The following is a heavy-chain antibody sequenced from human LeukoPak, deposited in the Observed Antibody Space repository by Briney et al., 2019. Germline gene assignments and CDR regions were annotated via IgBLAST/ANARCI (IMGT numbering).Heavy chain of an antibody. CDR1: GFTFDDYG. Sequence: LVGSLRLSCAASGFTFDDYGMSWVRQAPGKGLEWVSGINWNGGSTGYADSVKGRFTISRDNAKNSLYLQLNSLRAEDTALYYCARDEYSSSSSFDYWGQGTLVTVSS. CDR3: ARDEYSSSSSFDY. CDR2: INWNGGST. D-gene: IGHD6-6*01. J-gene: IGHJ4*02. V-gene: IGHV3-20*04.